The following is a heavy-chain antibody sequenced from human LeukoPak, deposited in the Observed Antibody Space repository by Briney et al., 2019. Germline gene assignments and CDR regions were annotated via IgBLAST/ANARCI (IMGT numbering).Heavy chain of an antibody. J-gene: IGHJ6*03. V-gene: IGHV3-23*01. D-gene: IGHD6-13*01. CDR1: GFTFSSYA. CDR2: ISGSGGST. CDR3: ARVAATGTNYYYYYYVDV. Sequence: GGSLRLSCAASGFTFSSYAMSWVRQAPGKGLEWVSAISGSGGSTYYADSVKGRFTISRDNPKNTLYLQMNSLRAEDTAVYYCARVAATGTNYYYYYYVDVWGKGTTVTISS.